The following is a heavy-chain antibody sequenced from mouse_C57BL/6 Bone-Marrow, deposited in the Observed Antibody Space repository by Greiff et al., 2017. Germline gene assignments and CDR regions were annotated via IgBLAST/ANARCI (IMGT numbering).Heavy chain of an antibody. CDR2: IDPSDSYT. D-gene: IGHD2-4*01. Sequence: QVQLQQSGAELVMPGASVKLSCKASGYTFTSYWMHWVKQRPGQGLEWIGEIDPSDSYTNYNQKFKGKSTLTVDKSSSTAYMQLSSLTSEDSAVYYCARSGNYDLYAMDYWGQGTSVTVSS. CDR1: GYTFTSYW. CDR3: ARSGNYDLYAMDY. V-gene: IGHV1-69*01. J-gene: IGHJ4*01.